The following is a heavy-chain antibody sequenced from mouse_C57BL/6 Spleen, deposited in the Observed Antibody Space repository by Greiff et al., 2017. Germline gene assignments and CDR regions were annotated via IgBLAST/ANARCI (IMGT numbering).Heavy chain of an antibody. CDR2: INYDGSST. CDR1: GFTFSDYY. CDR3: AREMVTTRAMDY. V-gene: IGHV5-16*01. Sequence: EVKLVESEGGLVQPGSSMKLSCTASGFTFSDYYMAWVRQVPEKGLEWVANINYDGSSTYYLDSLKSRFLISRDNAKNILYLQSSSLKSEDTATYYCAREMVTTRAMDYWGQGTSVTVSS. D-gene: IGHD2-1*01. J-gene: IGHJ4*01.